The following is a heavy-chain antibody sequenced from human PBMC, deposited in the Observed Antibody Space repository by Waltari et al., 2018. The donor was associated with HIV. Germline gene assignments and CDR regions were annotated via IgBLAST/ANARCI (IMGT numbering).Heavy chain of an antibody. J-gene: IGHJ6*02. CDR3: ARDRVAAAGTGYYYYGMDV. CDR1: GGSISSYY. V-gene: IGHV4-59*01. Sequence: QVQLQESGPGLVKPSETLSLTCTVSGGSISSYYWSWIRQPPGKGLGWIGYIDYSGSTNYNPSLKSRVTISVDTSKNQFSLKLSSVTAADTAVYYCARDRVAAAGTGYYYYGMDVWGQGTTVTVSS. D-gene: IGHD6-13*01. CDR2: IDYSGST.